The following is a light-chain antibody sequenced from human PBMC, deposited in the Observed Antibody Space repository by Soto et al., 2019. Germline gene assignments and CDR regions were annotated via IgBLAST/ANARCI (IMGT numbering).Light chain of an antibody. J-gene: IGKJ5*01. V-gene: IGKV3-15*01. Sequence: EMVMTQSPAILSVSPGESATLSCRASQSVNSNYLAWYQQHPGQPPRLLIYGISTRATGIPARFSGSGSGTEFSLTISSLHSADFAVSYCQPYSKWAILFGEGTRLEI. CDR2: GIS. CDR1: QSVNSN. CDR3: QPYSKWAIL.